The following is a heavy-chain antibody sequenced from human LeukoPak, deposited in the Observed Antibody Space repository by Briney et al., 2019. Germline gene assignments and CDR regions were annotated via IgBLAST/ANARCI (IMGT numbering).Heavy chain of an antibody. CDR1: GYTFTSHS. V-gene: IGHV1-18*01. CDR3: ARDPSNSSGWYEHFDY. J-gene: IGHJ4*02. Sequence: GASVKVSCKASGYTFTSHSISWVRQAPGQGLEWVGWISAYNGDTKYAQNFQGRVTMTTDASTTTAYMELRSLTSDDTAVYYCARDPSNSSGWYEHFDYWGQGTLVAVSS. D-gene: IGHD6-19*01. CDR2: ISAYNGDT.